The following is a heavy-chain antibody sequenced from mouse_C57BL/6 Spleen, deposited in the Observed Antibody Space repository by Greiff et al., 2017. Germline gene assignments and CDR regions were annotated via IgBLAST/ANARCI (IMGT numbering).Heavy chain of an antibody. J-gene: IGHJ4*01. CDR1: GFNIKDYY. V-gene: IGHV14-1*01. D-gene: IGHD2-10*01. CDR2: IDPEDGDT. CDR3: TPFYGNYRNYAMDY. Sequence: VQLQQSGAELVRPGASVKLSCTASGFNIKDYYMHWVKQRPEQGLEWIGRIDPEDGDTEYAPKFQGKATMTADTSSNTAYLQLSSLTSEDTAVYYCTPFYGNYRNYAMDYWGQGTSVTVSS.